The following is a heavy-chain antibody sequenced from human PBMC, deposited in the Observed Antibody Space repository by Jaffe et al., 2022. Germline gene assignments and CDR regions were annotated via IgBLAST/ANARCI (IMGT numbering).Heavy chain of an antibody. CDR2: IIPIFGTA. D-gene: IGHD3-3*01. V-gene: IGHV1-69*01. CDR3: ATETPSQPAPYYDFWSGSHYYYYYMDV. J-gene: IGHJ6*03. Sequence: QVQLVQSGAEVKKPGSSVKVSCKASGGTFSSYAISWVRQAPGQGLEWMGGIIPIFGTANYAQKFQGRVTITADESTSTAYMELSSLRSEDTAVYYCATETPSQPAPYYDFWSGSHYYYYYMDVWGKGTTVTVSS. CDR1: GGTFSSYA.